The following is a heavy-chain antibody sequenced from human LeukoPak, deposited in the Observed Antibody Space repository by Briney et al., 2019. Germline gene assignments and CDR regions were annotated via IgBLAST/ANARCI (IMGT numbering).Heavy chain of an antibody. CDR1: GGSISSSSYY. CDR2: IYYSGST. Sequence: KSSETLSLTCTVSGGSISSSSYYWGWIRQPPGKGLEWIGSIYYSGSTYYNPSLKSRVTISVDTSKNQFSLKLSSVTAADTAVYYCARGPRYGDPIFPGAFDIWGQGTMVTVSS. CDR3: ARGPRYGDPIFPGAFDI. J-gene: IGHJ3*02. V-gene: IGHV4-39*01. D-gene: IGHD4-17*01.